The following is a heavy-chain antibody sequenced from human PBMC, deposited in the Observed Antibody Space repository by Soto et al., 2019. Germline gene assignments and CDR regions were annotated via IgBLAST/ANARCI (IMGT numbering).Heavy chain of an antibody. Sequence: GGSLRLSCAASGFTFSSYGMHWVRQAPGKGLEWVAVIWYDGSNKYYADSVKGRFTISRDNSKNTLYLQMNSLRAEDTAVYYCARGIAVAPSRGNEYFQHWGQGTLVTVSS. CDR3: ARGIAVAPSRGNEYFQH. CDR2: IWYDGSNK. D-gene: IGHD6-19*01. CDR1: GFTFSSYG. V-gene: IGHV3-33*01. J-gene: IGHJ1*01.